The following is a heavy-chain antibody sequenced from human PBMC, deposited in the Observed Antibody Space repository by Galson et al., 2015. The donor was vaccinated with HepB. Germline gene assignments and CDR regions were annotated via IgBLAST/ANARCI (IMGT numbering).Heavy chain of an antibody. CDR3: ARVLTAPYYYDSRNDAFDI. D-gene: IGHD3-22*01. J-gene: IGHJ3*02. CDR1: GFTFSSYS. CDR2: ISSSSSTI. Sequence: SLRLSCAASGFTFSSYSMNWVRQAPGKGLEWVSYISSSSSTIYYADSVKGRFTISRDNAKNSLYLQMNSLRAEDTAVYYCARVLTAPYYYDSRNDAFDIWGQGTMVTVSS. V-gene: IGHV3-48*01.